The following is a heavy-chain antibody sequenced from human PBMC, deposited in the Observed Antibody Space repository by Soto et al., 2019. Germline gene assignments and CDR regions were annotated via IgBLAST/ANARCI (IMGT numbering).Heavy chain of an antibody. Sequence: AVGSLRLSCAASGFTFSNYAMSWVRQAPGKGLEWVSAFSGSGDSTFYADSVKGRFTVSRDNSKKTLYLQLNSLRDEDTAVYYCARDAGELPVVTVGVFVFWGRGTLVTVSS. J-gene: IGHJ4*02. D-gene: IGHD3-22*01. CDR2: FSGSGDST. CDR1: GFTFSNYA. CDR3: ARDAGELPVVTVGVFVF. V-gene: IGHV3-23*01.